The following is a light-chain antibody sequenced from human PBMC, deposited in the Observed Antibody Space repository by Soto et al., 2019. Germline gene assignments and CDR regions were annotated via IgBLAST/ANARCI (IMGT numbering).Light chain of an antibody. Sequence: DIQTTQSPSSLSASVGDRVTITCRASQSISSYLNWYQQKPGKAPKLLIYAASSLQSGVPSRFSGSGSGTDFTLTISSLQPEDFATYYCQQSYPRLTFGGGTKVEIK. J-gene: IGKJ4*01. V-gene: IGKV1-39*01. CDR3: QQSYPRLT. CDR1: QSISSY. CDR2: AAS.